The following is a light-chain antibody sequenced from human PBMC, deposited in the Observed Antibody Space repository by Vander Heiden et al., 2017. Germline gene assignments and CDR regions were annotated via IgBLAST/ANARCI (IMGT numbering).Light chain of an antibody. CDR1: SSDVGSDNL. Sequence: QSALTQPASVSGSPGQSITISCTGTSSDVGSDNLVSWYQQHPAKAPKLMIYEGSKRTSGVSNRFSGSKSGNTATLTISGLQAEDEADYYCCSYAGSSNLYVFGTGTKVTVL. V-gene: IGLV2-23*01. J-gene: IGLJ1*01. CDR2: EGS. CDR3: CSYAGSSNLYV.